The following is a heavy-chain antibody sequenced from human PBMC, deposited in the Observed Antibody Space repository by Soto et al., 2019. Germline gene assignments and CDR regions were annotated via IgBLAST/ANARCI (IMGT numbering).Heavy chain of an antibody. CDR1: GFTFSSYA. J-gene: IGHJ4*02. CDR2: ISSGTTT. V-gene: IGHV3-23*01. D-gene: IGHD6-19*01. Sequence: GGSLRLSCAASGFTFSSYAMTWVRQAPGKGLEWVSTISSGTTTKYADSVKGRFTISRDNSKNTVSLQLKSLRAEDTAVYYCVILNSSGCYYIHFWCTRTLVTGS. CDR3: VILNSSGCYYIHF.